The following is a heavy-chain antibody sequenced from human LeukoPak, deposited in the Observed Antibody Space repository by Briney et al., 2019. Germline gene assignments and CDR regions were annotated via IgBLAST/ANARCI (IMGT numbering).Heavy chain of an antibody. CDR3: ARDLRGVIRYFDY. CDR2: INHSGST. V-gene: IGHV4-4*02. J-gene: IGHJ4*02. Sequence: SETLSLTCGVSGGSISGTNWWRWVRQPPGQGLEWIGEINHSGSTNYNPSLKSRVTISVDTSKNQFSLKLSSVTAADTAVYYCARDLRGVIRYFDYWGQGTLVTVSS. CDR1: GGSISGTNW. D-gene: IGHD3-10*01.